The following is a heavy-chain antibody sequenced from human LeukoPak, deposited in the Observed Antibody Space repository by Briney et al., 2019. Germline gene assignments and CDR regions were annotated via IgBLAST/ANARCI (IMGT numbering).Heavy chain of an antibody. V-gene: IGHV1-2*02. D-gene: IGHD2-2*01. CDR2: INPNSGDT. CDR3: ARDTRMSTRPLWFDP. CDR1: GYTFTGYY. Sequence: ASVKVSCKASGYTFTGYYVHWVRQAPGQGLEWMGWINPNSGDTNYAQGFQGRVTMTRDTSISTAYMELTRLRSDDTAVYYCARDTRMSTRPLWFDPWGQGTLVTVSS. J-gene: IGHJ5*02.